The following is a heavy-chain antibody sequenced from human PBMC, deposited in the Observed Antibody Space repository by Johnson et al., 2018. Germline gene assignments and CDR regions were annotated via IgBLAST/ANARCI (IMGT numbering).Heavy chain of an antibody. J-gene: IGHJ3*02. D-gene: IGHD2/OR15-2a*01. V-gene: IGHV1-8*01. CDR1: GYTFTVYD. CDR3: ARGNVRSFDI. Sequence: QVQLVQSGAEVKKPGASVKVSCRASGYTFTVYDFNWVRQATGQGLEWMGYMTHNSGNTGHATKIQGRGTMTRDTSIKTASMALRSLRSEDTAVYYCARGNVRSFDIWGQGTMVIVSS. CDR2: MTHNSGNT.